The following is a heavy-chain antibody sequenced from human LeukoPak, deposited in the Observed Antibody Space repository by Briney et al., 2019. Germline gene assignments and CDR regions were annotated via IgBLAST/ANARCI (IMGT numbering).Heavy chain of an antibody. D-gene: IGHD2-2*01. V-gene: IGHV4-30-2*01. J-gene: IGHJ5*02. CDR3: ARGVVVVPAAMGLSWFDP. Sequence: NRSDTLSLTCAVSGGSISRGGYSWSWIRRPPGKGLEWIGYIYHSGSTYYNPSLKSRVTISVDRSKNQFSLKLSSVTAADTAVYYCARGVVVVPAAMGLSWFDPWGQGTLVTVSS. CDR1: GGSISRGGYS. CDR2: IYHSGST.